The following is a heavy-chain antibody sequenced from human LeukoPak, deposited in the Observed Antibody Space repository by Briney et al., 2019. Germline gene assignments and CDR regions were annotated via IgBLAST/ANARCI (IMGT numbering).Heavy chain of an antibody. V-gene: IGHV3-74*01. D-gene: IGHD3-22*01. CDR1: GVTFSSYW. J-gene: IGHJ4*02. CDR3: ARGGHHYHSSGYSGGTNFDY. Sequence: PGGSLRLSCAASGVTFSSYWMHWVRQDPGKGLVWVSRISSDESSTSYADSVKGRFTISRNNAKNTLYLQMNSLRAEDTALYYCARGGHHYHSSGYSGGTNFDYWGQGTLVTVSS. CDR2: ISSDESST.